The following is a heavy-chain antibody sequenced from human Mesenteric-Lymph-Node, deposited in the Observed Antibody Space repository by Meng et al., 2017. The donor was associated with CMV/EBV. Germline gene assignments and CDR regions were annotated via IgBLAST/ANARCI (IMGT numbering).Heavy chain of an antibody. Sequence: SVKVSCKASGGTFSSYAISWVRQAPGQGLEWMGGIIPIFGTANYAQKFQGRVTITTDESTSTAYMELSSLRSEDTAVYYCARDKQRCSSTSCYRGGWFDPWGQGTLVTVSS. D-gene: IGHD2-2*01. J-gene: IGHJ5*02. CDR1: GGTFSSYA. V-gene: IGHV1-69*05. CDR2: IIPIFGTA. CDR3: ARDKQRCSSTSCYRGGWFDP.